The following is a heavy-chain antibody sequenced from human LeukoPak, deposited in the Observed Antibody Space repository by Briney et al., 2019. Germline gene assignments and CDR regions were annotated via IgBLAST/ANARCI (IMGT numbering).Heavy chain of an antibody. V-gene: IGHV4-59*01. CDR1: GDFITAYY. CDR3: ASNTGTVFDY. Sequence: SETLSLTCTVSGDFITAYYWSWIRQPPGKGLEWIGYVYYSGSTEYNPSLRSRVAISLEMSKHQFSLILTSVTAADTAVYYCASNTGTVFDYWGQGALVTVSS. D-gene: IGHD7-27*01. CDR2: VYYSGST. J-gene: IGHJ4*02.